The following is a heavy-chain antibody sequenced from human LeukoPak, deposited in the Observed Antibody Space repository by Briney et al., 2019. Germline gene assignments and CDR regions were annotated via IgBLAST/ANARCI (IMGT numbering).Heavy chain of an antibody. D-gene: IGHD1-1*01. J-gene: IGHJ4*02. CDR1: GGTFSSYA. Sequence: ASVKVSCKASGGTFSSYAISWVRQAPGQGLEWMGGIIPIFGTANYAQKFQGRVTITADESTSTAYMELSSLRSKDTAVYYCARERDDEEGFDYWGQGTLVTVSS. V-gene: IGHV1-69*13. CDR3: ARERDDEEGFDY. CDR2: IIPIFGTA.